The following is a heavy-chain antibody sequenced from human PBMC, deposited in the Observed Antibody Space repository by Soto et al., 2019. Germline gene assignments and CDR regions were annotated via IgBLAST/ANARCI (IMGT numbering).Heavy chain of an antibody. V-gene: IGHV1-69*02. D-gene: IGHD3-22*01. Sequence: ASVKVSCKASGGTFSSYTISWVRQAPGQGLEWMGRIIPILGIANYAQKFQGRVTITADKSTSTAYMELSSLRSEDTAVYYCARGHYDSSGYYYEYFQHGGQGTLVTVSS. CDR2: IIPILGIA. J-gene: IGHJ1*01. CDR1: GGTFSSYT. CDR3: ARGHYDSSGYYYEYFQH.